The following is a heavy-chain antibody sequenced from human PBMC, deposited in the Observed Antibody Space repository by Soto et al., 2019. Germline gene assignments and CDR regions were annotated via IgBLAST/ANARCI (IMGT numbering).Heavy chain of an antibody. CDR3: ARHSWTTVTTFYY. V-gene: IGHV4-30-2*03. Sequence: SETLSLTCAVSGGSISSGGYSWSWIRQPPGKGLEWIGCIYHSGSTSYNPSLKSRVTISVDTSKNQFSLKLSSVTAADTAVYYCARHSWTTVTTFYYWGQGTLVTVSS. D-gene: IGHD4-17*01. CDR2: IYHSGST. CDR1: GGSISSGGYS. J-gene: IGHJ4*02.